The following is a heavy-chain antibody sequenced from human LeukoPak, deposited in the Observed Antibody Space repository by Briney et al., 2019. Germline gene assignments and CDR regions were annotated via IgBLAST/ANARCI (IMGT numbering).Heavy chain of an antibody. V-gene: IGHV3-66*01. CDR1: GFTFSSYS. J-gene: IGHJ4*02. Sequence: GGSLRLSCAASGFTFSSYSMNWVRQAPGKGLEWVSVIYSGGSTYYADSVKGRFTISRDNSKNTLYLQMNSLRAEDTAVYYCATAHPTYYYDSSGYYRGRYFDYWGQGTLVTVSS. D-gene: IGHD3-22*01. CDR3: ATAHPTYYYDSSGYYRGRYFDY. CDR2: IYSGGST.